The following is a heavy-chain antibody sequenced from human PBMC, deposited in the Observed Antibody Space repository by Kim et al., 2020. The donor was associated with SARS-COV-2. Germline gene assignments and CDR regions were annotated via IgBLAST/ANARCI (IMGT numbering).Heavy chain of an antibody. V-gene: IGHV3-11*05. D-gene: IGHD2-15*01. J-gene: IGHJ4*02. Sequence: DSVKGRFSISRDNAKNSMSLQMNSVRAEDTAVYYCAREQYAGSTGIFEYWGQGTLVTVSS. CDR3: AREQYAGSTGIFEY.